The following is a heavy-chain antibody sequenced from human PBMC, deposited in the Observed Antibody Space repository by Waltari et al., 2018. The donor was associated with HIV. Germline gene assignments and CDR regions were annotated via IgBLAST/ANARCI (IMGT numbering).Heavy chain of an antibody. Sequence: EVQLVESGGGLVQPGRSLRLSCAASGFSFAAYAMHWVRQPPGEGLEWVSGISWNSGSIDYADSVKGRFTISRDNTKNSLYLQMNSVRAEDTALYYCAKDRGPFIAVAGTWGQGTLVTVSS. J-gene: IGHJ5*02. CDR2: ISWNSGSI. CDR3: AKDRGPFIAVAGT. CDR1: GFSFAAYA. D-gene: IGHD6-19*01. V-gene: IGHV3-9*01.